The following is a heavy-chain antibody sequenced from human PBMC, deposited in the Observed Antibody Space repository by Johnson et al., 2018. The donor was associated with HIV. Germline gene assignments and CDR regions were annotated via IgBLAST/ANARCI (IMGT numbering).Heavy chain of an antibody. CDR2: ISYDGSNK. CDR3: AKAGAVAGPGVYAFDI. CDR1: GFTFSSYG. D-gene: IGHD6-19*01. J-gene: IGHJ3*02. Sequence: QVQLVESGGGVVQPGRSLRLSCAASGFTFSSYGMHWVRQAPGKGLEWVAVISYDGSNKYYADSVKGRFTISRDNSKNTLYLQLNSLRAEDTAVYYCAKAGAVAGPGVYAFDIWGQGTMVTVSS. V-gene: IGHV3-30*18.